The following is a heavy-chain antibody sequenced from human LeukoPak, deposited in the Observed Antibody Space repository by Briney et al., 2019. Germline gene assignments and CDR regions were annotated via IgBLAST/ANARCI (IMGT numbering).Heavy chain of an antibody. CDR3: AGSIAVAGTIDY. CDR1: GFTFSSYG. V-gene: IGHV3-33*01. D-gene: IGHD6-19*01. Sequence: GGSLRLSCAASGFTFSSYGMHGVRQAPGKGLEWVAVIWYDGSNKYYADSVKGRFTISRDNSKNTLYLQMNSLRAEDTAVYYCAGSIAVAGTIDYWGQGTLVTVSS. J-gene: IGHJ4*02. CDR2: IWYDGSNK.